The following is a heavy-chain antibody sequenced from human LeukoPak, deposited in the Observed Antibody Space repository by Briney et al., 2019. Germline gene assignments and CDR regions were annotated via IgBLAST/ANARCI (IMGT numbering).Heavy chain of an antibody. V-gene: IGHV3-9*01. CDR3: AKDGSIAARLGESWFDP. D-gene: IGHD6-6*01. CDR2: ISWNSGSI. CDR1: GFTFDHYA. Sequence: PGRSLRLSCAASGFTFDHYAMHWVRQAPGKGLEWVSGISWNSGSIGYADSVKGRFTISRDNAKNSLYLQMNSLRAEDTALYYCAKDGSIAARLGESWFDPWGQGTLVTVSS. J-gene: IGHJ5*02.